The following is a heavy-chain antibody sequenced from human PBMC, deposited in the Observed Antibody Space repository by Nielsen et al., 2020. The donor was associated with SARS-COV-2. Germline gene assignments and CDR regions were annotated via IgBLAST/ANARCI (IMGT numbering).Heavy chain of an antibody. CDR2: ISSSGSTI. CDR3: ARDRGSGWSIGYYYGMDV. Sequence: WIRQPPGKGLEWVSYISSSGSTIYYADSVKGRFTISRDNSKNTLYLQMNSLRAEDTAVYYCARDRGSGWSIGYYYGMDVWGQGTTVTVSS. J-gene: IGHJ6*02. D-gene: IGHD6-19*01. V-gene: IGHV3-11*04.